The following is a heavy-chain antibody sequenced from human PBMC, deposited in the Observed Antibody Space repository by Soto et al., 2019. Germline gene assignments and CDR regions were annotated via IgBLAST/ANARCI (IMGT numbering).Heavy chain of an antibody. V-gene: IGHV3-23*01. D-gene: IGHD2-21*01. CDR3: FIQAEDGIRDCCAVSAFLLNRSSDL. Sequence: KGLEWVSASSGSGGRTDYADSVKGRFTISRDNSKNTLYLQMNSLRGEDTAVYFFFIQAEDGIRDCCAVSAFLLNRSSDL. J-gene: IGHJ2*01. CDR2: SSGSGGRT.